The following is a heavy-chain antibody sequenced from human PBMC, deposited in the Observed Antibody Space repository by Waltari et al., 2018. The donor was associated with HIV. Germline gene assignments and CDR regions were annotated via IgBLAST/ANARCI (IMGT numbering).Heavy chain of an antibody. V-gene: IGHV5-51*01. D-gene: IGHD2-21*01. CDR1: GYTFTSYW. J-gene: IGHJ6*02. CDR3: ARHVRVLQPTVAIGGMDV. CDR2: IYPGDSDT. Sequence: EVHLEQSGAAVKKPGESLQISCTASGYTFTSYWIGWVRQMPGKGLEWMGIIYPGDSDTRYSPSFQGQVTISADKSITTVYLQWSTLKASDTAIYYCARHVRVLQPTVAIGGMDVWGQGTSVTVSS.